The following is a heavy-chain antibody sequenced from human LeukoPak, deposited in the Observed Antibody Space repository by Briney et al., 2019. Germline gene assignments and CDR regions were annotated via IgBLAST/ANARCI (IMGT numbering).Heavy chain of an antibody. CDR1: GFTFSSYA. J-gene: IGHJ4*02. D-gene: IGHD6-19*01. CDR2: ISGST. Sequence: PGGCLRLSCAASGFTFSSYAMSWVRQAPGKGLEWVSGISGSTYYADSVKGRFTIFRDNSKNTLYLQMNSLRAEDTAVYYCAKVGSQETIEVAGPYFDYWGQGSLVTVSS. CDR3: AKVGSQETIEVAGPYFDY. V-gene: IGHV3-23*01.